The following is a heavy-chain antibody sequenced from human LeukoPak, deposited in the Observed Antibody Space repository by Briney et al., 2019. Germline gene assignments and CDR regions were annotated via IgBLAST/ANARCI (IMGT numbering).Heavy chain of an antibody. CDR3: ARKVAGYCSSTSCYPWFDP. D-gene: IGHD2-2*01. CDR2: INHSGST. CDR1: GGSISSGGYS. V-gene: IGHV4-34*01. J-gene: IGHJ5*02. Sequence: KSSETLSLTCAVSGGSISSGGYSWSWIRQPPGKGLEWIGEINHSGSTNYNPSLKSRVTISVDTSKNQFSLKLSSVTAADTAVYYCARKVAGYCSSTSCYPWFDPWGQGTLVTVSS.